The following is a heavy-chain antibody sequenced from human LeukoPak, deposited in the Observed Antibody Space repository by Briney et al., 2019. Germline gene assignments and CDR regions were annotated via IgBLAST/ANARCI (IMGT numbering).Heavy chain of an antibody. Sequence: GGSLRLSCAASGFTVSSNYMSWVRQAPGKGLEWVSVIYSGGSTYYADSVKGRFTISRDNSKNTLYLQMNSLRAEDTAVYYCARDPTSMVYVFDYWGQGTLVTVSS. CDR3: ARDPTSMVYVFDY. D-gene: IGHD2-8*01. V-gene: IGHV3-53*01. J-gene: IGHJ4*02. CDR2: IYSGGST. CDR1: GFTVSSNY.